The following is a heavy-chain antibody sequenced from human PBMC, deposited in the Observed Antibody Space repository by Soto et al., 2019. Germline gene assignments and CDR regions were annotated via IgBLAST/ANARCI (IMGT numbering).Heavy chain of an antibody. Sequence: QGQLQESGPGLVRPSETLSLTCTVSGASITSYYWSWIRQSSGKGLEWIGYIHYSGSTNYNPSLESRVTMSIDTSESQFSLRLRSVTAADTAVYYCARLDYYYYLDVWDKGTAVTVSS. CDR3: ARLDYYYYLDV. V-gene: IGHV4-59*12. J-gene: IGHJ6*03. CDR1: GASITSYY. CDR2: IHYSGST.